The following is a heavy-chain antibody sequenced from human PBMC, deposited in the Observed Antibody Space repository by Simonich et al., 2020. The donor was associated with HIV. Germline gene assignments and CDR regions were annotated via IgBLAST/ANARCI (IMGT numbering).Heavy chain of an antibody. V-gene: IGHV4-34*01. CDR3: ARHHELGMGWFDP. CDR2: IYHSGTT. J-gene: IGHJ5*02. CDR1: GGSFSSYY. Sequence: QVQLQQWGAGLLKPSETLSLTCAVYGGSFSSYYWNWIRQPPGKGLEWIGEIYHSGTTNYNPSLKSRVTISVDTSKNQFSLKLSSVTAADTAVYYCARHHELGMGWFDPWGQGTLVTVSS. D-gene: IGHD7-27*01.